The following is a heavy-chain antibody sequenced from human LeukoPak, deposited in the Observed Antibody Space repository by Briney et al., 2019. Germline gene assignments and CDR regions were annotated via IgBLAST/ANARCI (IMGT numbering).Heavy chain of an antibody. Sequence: SETLSLTCTVSGGSISSGDYYWGWIRQPPGKGLEWIGYIYYSGSTYYNPSLKSRVTISVDTSKNQFSLKLSSVTAADTAVYYCARKTEWLSTNFYYYYYYMDVWGKGTTVTVSS. D-gene: IGHD3-3*01. CDR2: IYYSGST. CDR1: GGSISSGDYY. V-gene: IGHV4-30-4*01. J-gene: IGHJ6*03. CDR3: ARKTEWLSTNFYYYYYYMDV.